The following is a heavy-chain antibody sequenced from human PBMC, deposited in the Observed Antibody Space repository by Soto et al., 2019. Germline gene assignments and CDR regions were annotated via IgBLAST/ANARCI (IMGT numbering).Heavy chain of an antibody. Sequence: GGSLRLSCAASGFTFSSYGMHWVRQAPGMGLEWVAVISYDGSTKYYADSVKGRFTISRDNSKNTLYLQMNSLRAEDTAVYYCAKSRTNRYFDYWGQGTLVTVSS. J-gene: IGHJ4*02. D-gene: IGHD2-2*01. CDR1: GFTFSSYG. V-gene: IGHV3-30*18. CDR3: AKSRTNRYFDY. CDR2: ISYDGSTK.